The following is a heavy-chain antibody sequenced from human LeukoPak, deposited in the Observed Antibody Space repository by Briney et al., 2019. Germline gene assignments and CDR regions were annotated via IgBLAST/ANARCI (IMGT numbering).Heavy chain of an antibody. CDR1: GDSISSYY. V-gene: IGHV4-59*01. D-gene: IGHD2-15*01. Sequence: PSQTLSLTCTVSGDSISSYYWSWMRQPPGKGLEWGGYLYYSGSTNYNPSLQSRVTISVDTSKNQYSLMLSSVTAADTAVYYCARSGQYCSGGSCYILWYFDLWGRGTLVTVSS. CDR3: ARSGQYCSGGSCYILWYFDL. J-gene: IGHJ2*01. CDR2: LYYSGST.